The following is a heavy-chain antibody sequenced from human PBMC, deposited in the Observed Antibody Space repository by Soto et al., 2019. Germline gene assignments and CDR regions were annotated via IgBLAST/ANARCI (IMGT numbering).Heavy chain of an antibody. J-gene: IGHJ1*01. V-gene: IGHV1-69*01. CDR3: ASGGLGIVVVPAAITGGYFQH. CDR2: IIPIFGTA. D-gene: IGHD2-2*02. Sequence: QVQLVQSGAEVKKPGSSVKVSCKASGGTFSSYAISWVRQAPGQGLEWMGGIIPIFGTANYAQKFQGRVTITADESTSTAYMELSSLRSEDTAVYYCASGGLGIVVVPAAITGGYFQHWGQGTLVTVSS. CDR1: GGTFSSYA.